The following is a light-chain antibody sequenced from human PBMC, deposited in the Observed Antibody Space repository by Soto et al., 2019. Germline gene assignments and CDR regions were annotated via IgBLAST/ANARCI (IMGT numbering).Light chain of an antibody. CDR1: SSDVGGYNY. J-gene: IGLJ1*01. CDR3: SSYAGSSNV. CDR2: DVN. V-gene: IGLV2-11*01. Sequence: QSALTQPRSVSGSPGQSVTISCTGTSSDVGGYNYVSWYQQHPGQAPKLMIYDVNKRPSGVPDRFSGSKSGNTASLTVSGLQAEDEADYYCSSYAGSSNVFGTGTKLTVL.